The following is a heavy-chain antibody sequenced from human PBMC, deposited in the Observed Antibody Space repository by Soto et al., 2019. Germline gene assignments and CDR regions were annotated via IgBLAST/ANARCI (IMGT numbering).Heavy chain of an antibody. CDR2: INPSGGST. V-gene: IGHV1-46*03. Sequence: ASVKVSCKASGYTFTSYYMHWVRQAPGQGLEWMGIINPSGGSTSYAQKFQGRVTMTRDTSTSTVYMELSSLRSEDTAVYYCAAKNPDIVATNTAAGPYYYGMDVWGQGTTVIVSS. CDR3: AAKNPDIVATNTAAGPYYYGMDV. D-gene: IGHD5-12*01. J-gene: IGHJ6*02. CDR1: GYTFTSYY.